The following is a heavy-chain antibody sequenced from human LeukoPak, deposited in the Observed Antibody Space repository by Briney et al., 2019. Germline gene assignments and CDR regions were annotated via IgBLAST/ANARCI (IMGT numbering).Heavy chain of an antibody. J-gene: IGHJ5*02. Sequence: ASVKVSFKASGYTFTIYYMHWVRQAPGQGLEWMGIINPSGGSTSYAQKFQGRVTMTRDMSTSTVYMELSSLRSEDTAVYYCARGRYSSGWYLDPWGQGTLVTVSS. CDR2: INPSGGST. V-gene: IGHV1-46*01. CDR3: ARGRYSSGWYLDP. D-gene: IGHD6-19*01. CDR1: GYTFTIYY.